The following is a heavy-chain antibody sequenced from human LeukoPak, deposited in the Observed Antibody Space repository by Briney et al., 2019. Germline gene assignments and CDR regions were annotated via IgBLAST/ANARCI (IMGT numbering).Heavy chain of an antibody. CDR2: IDYNGDNT. J-gene: IGHJ6*02. CDR1: GFTFSDYV. CDR3: AKGLLIKKVSVYGMDV. Sequence: GGSLRLSCAASGFTFSDYVMTWVRQAPGKGLEWVSTIDYNGDNTPYADSVRDRFTISRDNSKSTLFLQMNSLGAEDTAVYYCAKGLLIKKVSVYGMDVWGQGTTVTVSS. D-gene: IGHD6-6*01. V-gene: IGHV3-23*01.